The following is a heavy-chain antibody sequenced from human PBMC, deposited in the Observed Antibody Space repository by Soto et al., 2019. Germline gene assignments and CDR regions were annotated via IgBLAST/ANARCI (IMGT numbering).Heavy chain of an antibody. CDR1: GGTFSSDS. V-gene: IGHV1-69*13. Sequence: SVKVSCKASGGTFSSDSFSWVRQAPGQGLEWMGGIIPMFDTPIYAQKFQDRVTITADESTSTAYMQLSSLRSGDTAVYYCAREPYGDSTVVSFDYWGQGTLVTVSS. D-gene: IGHD4-17*01. J-gene: IGHJ4*02. CDR2: IIPMFDTP. CDR3: AREPYGDSTVVSFDY.